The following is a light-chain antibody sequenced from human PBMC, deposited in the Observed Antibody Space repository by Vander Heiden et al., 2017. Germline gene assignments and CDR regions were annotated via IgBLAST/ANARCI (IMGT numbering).Light chain of an antibody. V-gene: IGKV4-1*01. Sequence: DIVMPQSPPSLTGSLGERVTIYCKSSHSLLSNSDNLNYLVWYQQRPGQLPKLLSSWASTRESGVPERFSGSGPGTDFSLTISRLQAEDVAVYYCQQCYDDPLTFGGGTRVEI. CDR1: HSLLSNSDNLNY. J-gene: IGKJ4*01. CDR2: WAS. CDR3: QQCYDDPLT.